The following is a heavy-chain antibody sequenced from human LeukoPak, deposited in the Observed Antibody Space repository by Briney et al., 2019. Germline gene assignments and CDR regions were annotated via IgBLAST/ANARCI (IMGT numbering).Heavy chain of an antibody. J-gene: IGHJ6*02. D-gene: IGHD3-3*01. V-gene: IGHV3-48*01. CDR1: GFSFSSYS. Sequence: GGSLRLSCVASGFSFSSYSMNWVRQAPGKGLEWVSYIISSSSTIYYADFVKGRFTISRDNAKNSLYLQMNNLRAEDTAVYYCAKIFPSDHDFWSGQGGYYYGMDVWGQGTTVTVSS. CDR2: IISSSSTI. CDR3: AKIFPSDHDFWSGQGGYYYGMDV.